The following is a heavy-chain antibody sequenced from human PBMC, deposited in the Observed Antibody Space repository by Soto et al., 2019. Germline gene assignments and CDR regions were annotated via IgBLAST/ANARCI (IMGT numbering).Heavy chain of an antibody. CDR3: ARELSRPSGGY. V-gene: IGHV3-23*01. D-gene: IGHD3-10*01. J-gene: IGHJ4*02. CDR1: GFTFDRFA. Sequence: EVQLLESGGGLVQPGGSLRLSCAASGFTFDRFAMSWVRQAPGKGLEWVSTITGSAGSTYYADSLKDRITISRDNSKNSLYLQMNSLRAEDTAVYYCARELSRPSGGYWGQGTLVTVSS. CDR2: ITGSAGST.